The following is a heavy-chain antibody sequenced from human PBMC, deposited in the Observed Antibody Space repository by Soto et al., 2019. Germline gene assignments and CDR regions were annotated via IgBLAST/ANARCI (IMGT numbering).Heavy chain of an antibody. D-gene: IGHD3-22*01. V-gene: IGHV1-69*01. J-gene: IGHJ6*02. CDR1: GGTFSSYA. CDR2: IIPIFGTA. CDR3: ARVITMSNSDGMDV. Sequence: SVKVSCKASGGTFSSYAISWVRQAPGQGLEWMGGIIPIFGTATYAQKFQGSVTITADESTSTAYMELSSLRSEDTAVYYCARVITMSNSDGMDVWGQGTTVTVSS.